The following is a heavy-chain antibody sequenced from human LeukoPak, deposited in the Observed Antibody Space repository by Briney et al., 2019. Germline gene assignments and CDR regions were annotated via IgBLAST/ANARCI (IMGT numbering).Heavy chain of an antibody. CDR2: ISASGAGT. J-gene: IGHJ4*02. CDR3: ANGIDSSGYYPFDY. CDR1: GFTFSSYA. D-gene: IGHD3-22*01. V-gene: IGHV3-23*01. Sequence: GGSLRLSCAASGFTFSSYAMSWVRQAPGKGLEWVSAISASGAGTYYADSVKGRFTISRDNSKNTLYLQMNSLRAEDTAVYYCANGIDSSGYYPFDYWGQGTLVTVSS.